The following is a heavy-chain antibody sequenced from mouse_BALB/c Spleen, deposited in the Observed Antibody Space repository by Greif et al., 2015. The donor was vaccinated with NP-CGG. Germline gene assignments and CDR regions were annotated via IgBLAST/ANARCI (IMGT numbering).Heavy chain of an antibody. CDR2: ISSGGST. Sequence: EVNVVDSGGGLVKPGGSLKLSCAASGFTFSSYAMSWVRQTPEKRLEWVASISSGGSTYYPDSVKGRFTISRDNARNILYLQMSSLRSEDTAMYYCARGFYYGYDWFAYWGQGTLVTVSA. D-gene: IGHD2-2*01. V-gene: IGHV5-6-5*01. CDR3: ARGFYYGYDWFAY. CDR1: GFTFSSYA. J-gene: IGHJ3*01.